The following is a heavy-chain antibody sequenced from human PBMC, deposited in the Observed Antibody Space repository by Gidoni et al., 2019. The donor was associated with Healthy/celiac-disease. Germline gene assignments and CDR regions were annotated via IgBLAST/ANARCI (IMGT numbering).Heavy chain of an antibody. J-gene: IGHJ4*02. V-gene: IGHV1-69*04. CDR2: IIPILGIA. CDR3: ARGTYYYGSGSLSDY. Sequence: QVQLVQSGAEVTKPGSSVEVSCKASGGTFSSCAIGWVRQAPGQGLEWMGRIIPILGIANYAQKFQGRVTITADKSTSTAYMELSSLRSEDTAVYYCARGTYYYGSGSLSDYWGQGTLVTVSS. D-gene: IGHD3-10*01. CDR1: GGTFSSCA.